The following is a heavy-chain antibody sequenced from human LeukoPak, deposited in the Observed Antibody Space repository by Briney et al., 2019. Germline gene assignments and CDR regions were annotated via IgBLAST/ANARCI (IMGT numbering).Heavy chain of an antibody. V-gene: IGHV3-23*01. CDR3: AKGYSSGWTLFDY. D-gene: IGHD6-19*01. Sequence: GGSLRLSCEASGLILRGHAMSWVRQAPGKGPEWVSGIGDSGEIERYADSVKGRFTISRDNFRNTVYLEMRSLRPEDTAVYYCAKGYSSGWTLFDYWGQGTQVTVSS. CDR1: GLILRGHA. J-gene: IGHJ4*02. CDR2: IGDSGEIE.